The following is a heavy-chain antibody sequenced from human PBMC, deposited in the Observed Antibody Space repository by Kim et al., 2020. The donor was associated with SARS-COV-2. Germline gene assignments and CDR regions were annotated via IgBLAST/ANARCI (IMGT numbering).Heavy chain of an antibody. Sequence: SETLSLTCAVYGGSFSGYCWSWIRQPPGKGLEWIWEINHSGSTNYYPSLKSRVTISVDTYKNQFPLKLSSVTDAGRAVYYCARGGKHLGSLKYYFDYWGQGNPVTVSS. J-gene: IGHJ4*02. V-gene: IGHV4-34*01. CDR3: ARGGKHLGSLKYYFDY. D-gene: IGHD3-10*01. CDR2: INHSGST. CDR1: GGSFSGYC.